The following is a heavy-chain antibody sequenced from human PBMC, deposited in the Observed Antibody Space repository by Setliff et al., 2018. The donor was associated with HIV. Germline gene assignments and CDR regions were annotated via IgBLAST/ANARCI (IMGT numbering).Heavy chain of an antibody. CDR2: IYYTGST. CDR3: ARSPVGTPEYYFDY. J-gene: IGHJ4*02. Sequence: SETLSLTCTVSGGSISTYFWSWVRQTPGKGLEWIGYIYYTGSTSYNPSFRSRVTISVDTSKNQFSLKLSSVTAADTAVYYCARSPVGTPEYYFDYWGQGTLVTVSS. V-gene: IGHV4-59*12. D-gene: IGHD1-26*01. CDR1: GGSISTYF.